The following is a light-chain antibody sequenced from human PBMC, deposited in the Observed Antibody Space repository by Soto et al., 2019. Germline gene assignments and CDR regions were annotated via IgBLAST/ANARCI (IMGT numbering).Light chain of an antibody. CDR1: QSISSY. Sequence: DIQMTQSPSSLSASVGDRVTITCRASQSISSYLNWYQQKPGRAPKLLIYDASNLEAGVPSRFRGSGSGTDFTFTISRLQPGDIATYYCQQYENLPTFGQGTRLEIK. CDR3: QQYENLPT. CDR2: DAS. J-gene: IGKJ5*01. V-gene: IGKV1-33*01.